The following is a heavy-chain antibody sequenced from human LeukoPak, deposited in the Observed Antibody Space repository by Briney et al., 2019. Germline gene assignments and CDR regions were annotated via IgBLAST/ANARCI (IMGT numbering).Heavy chain of an antibody. D-gene: IGHD2-15*01. Sequence: GGSLRLSCAASGFTFSNAWMSWVRQAPGKGLEWVGCIKSKTDGGTTDYAAPVKGRFTISRDDLKNTLYLQMNTLKTEDTAVYYCSTGAATGFDYWGQGTLVTVSS. CDR3: STGAATGFDY. J-gene: IGHJ4*02. CDR2: IKSKTDGGTT. CDR1: GFTFSNAW. V-gene: IGHV3-15*01.